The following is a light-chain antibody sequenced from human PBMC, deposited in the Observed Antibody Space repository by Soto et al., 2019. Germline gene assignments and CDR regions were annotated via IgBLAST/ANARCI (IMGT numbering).Light chain of an antibody. V-gene: IGKV3-20*01. CDR3: QQYGASPWT. CDR1: QSVSTGV. J-gene: IGKJ1*01. CDR2: DPS. Sequence: DIELTQSPGTLSLSPGERATLSCRASQSVSTGVLAWYQHKPGQAPSLLILDPSRRATGIPDRFSGSGSGTDFTRTISRLEPEDFAVYYCQQYGASPWTFGQGTKVEIK.